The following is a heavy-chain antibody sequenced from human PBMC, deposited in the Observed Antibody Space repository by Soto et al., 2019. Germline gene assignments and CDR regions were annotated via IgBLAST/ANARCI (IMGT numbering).Heavy chain of an antibody. Sequence: GESLKISCKGSGYSFTSYWIGWVRQMPGKGLEWMGITYPGDSDTRYSPSVQGQCTISADKSISTAYLQWSSLKASDTAMYYCARKRKVAAQGYYYYGMDVWGQGTTVTVS. J-gene: IGHJ6*02. D-gene: IGHD6-25*01. CDR2: TYPGDSDT. CDR1: GYSFTSYW. V-gene: IGHV5-51*01. CDR3: ARKRKVAAQGYYYYGMDV.